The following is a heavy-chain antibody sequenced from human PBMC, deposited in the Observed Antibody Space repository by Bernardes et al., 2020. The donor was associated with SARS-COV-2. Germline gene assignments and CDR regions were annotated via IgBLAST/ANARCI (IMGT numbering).Heavy chain of an antibody. CDR3: ARDDGLRYSYGSRHVAFDI. CDR2: IKQDGSEK. J-gene: IGHJ3*02. CDR1: GFTFSSYW. D-gene: IGHD5-18*01. Sequence: GGSLRLSCAASGFTFSSYWMSWVRQAPGKGLEWVANIKQDGSEKYYVDSVKGRFTISRDNAKNSLYLQMNSLRAEDTAVYYCARDDGLRYSYGSRHVAFDIWGQGTMVTVSS. V-gene: IGHV3-7*01.